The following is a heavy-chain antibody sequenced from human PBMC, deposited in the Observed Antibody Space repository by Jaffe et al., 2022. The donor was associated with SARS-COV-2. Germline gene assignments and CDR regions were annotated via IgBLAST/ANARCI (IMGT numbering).Heavy chain of an antibody. CDR1: GLTFSSYS. Sequence: EVQLVESGGGLVQPGGSLRLSCAASGLTFSSYSMNWVRQAPGKGLEWVSYISSSSDIIRYADSVKGRFTISRDNAKNSLFLQMNSLRAEDTAVYYCARAPNGWYGDCWGQGTLVTVSS. CDR3: ARAPNGWYGDC. V-gene: IGHV3-48*01. CDR2: ISSSSDII. D-gene: IGHD6-19*01. J-gene: IGHJ4*02.